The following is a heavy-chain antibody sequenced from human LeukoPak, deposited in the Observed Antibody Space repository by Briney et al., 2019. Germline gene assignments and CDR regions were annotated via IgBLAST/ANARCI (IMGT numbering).Heavy chain of an antibody. Sequence: GASVKVSCKASGGTFSGSAISWVRQAPGQGLEWMGGIIHIFGTPNYAQKFQGRITMTRDTSISTAYMELSRLRSDDTAVYYCARDGHRIVVPAAIDFYYYYYYYMDVWGKGTTVTVSS. CDR1: GGTFSGSA. J-gene: IGHJ6*03. CDR2: IIHIFGTP. D-gene: IGHD2-2*02. CDR3: ARDGHRIVVPAAIDFYYYYYYYMDV. V-gene: IGHV1-69*05.